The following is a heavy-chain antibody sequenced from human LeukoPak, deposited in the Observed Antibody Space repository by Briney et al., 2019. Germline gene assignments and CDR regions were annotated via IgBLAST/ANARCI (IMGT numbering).Heavy chain of an antibody. CDR3: AREMYCSGGSCYGDAFDI. Sequence: PGGSLRLSCAASGFTVSSNYMSWVRQAPGKGLEWVSSISSSSAYIYYADSMKGRFTISRDNAKSSLFLQMNSLRAEDTAVYYCAREMYCSGGSCYGDAFDIWGQGTMVTVSS. CDR1: GFTVSSNY. J-gene: IGHJ3*02. CDR2: ISSSSAYI. D-gene: IGHD2-15*01. V-gene: IGHV3-21*01.